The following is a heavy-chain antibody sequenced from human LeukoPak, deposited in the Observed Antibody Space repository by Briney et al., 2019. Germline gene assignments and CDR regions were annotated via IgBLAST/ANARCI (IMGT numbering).Heavy chain of an antibody. CDR1: GGSISSYY. Sequence: SETLYLTCTVSGGSISSYYWSWIRQPPGKGLEWIGYIYYSGSTNYNPSLKSRVTISVDTSKNQFSLKLSSVTAADTAVYYCARGLAGSYRYWGQGTLVTASS. CDR3: ARGLAGSYRY. D-gene: IGHD3-16*02. J-gene: IGHJ4*02. CDR2: IYYSGST. V-gene: IGHV4-59*01.